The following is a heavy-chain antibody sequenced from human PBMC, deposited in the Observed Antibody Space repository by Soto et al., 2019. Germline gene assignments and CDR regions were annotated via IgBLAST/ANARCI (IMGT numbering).Heavy chain of an antibody. CDR3: ASLLWFGELSAYYFDY. V-gene: IGHV3-11*01. CDR1: GFTFSDYY. D-gene: IGHD3-10*01. Sequence: PGGSLRLSCAASGFTFSDYYMSWIRQAPGKGLEWVSYISSSGSTIYYADSVKGRFTISRDNAKNSLYLQMNSLRAEDTAVYYCASLLWFGELSAYYFDYWGQGTLVTVSS. CDR2: ISSSGSTI. J-gene: IGHJ4*02.